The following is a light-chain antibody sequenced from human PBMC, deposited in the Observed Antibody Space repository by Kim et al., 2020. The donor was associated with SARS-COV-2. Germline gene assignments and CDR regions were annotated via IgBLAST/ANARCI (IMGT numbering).Light chain of an antibody. CDR2: RNN. CDR1: SSNIGSNY. Sequence: QSVLTQPPSASGTPGQRVTISCSGGSSNIGSNYVFWYQHLPGTAPKLLIYRNNHRPSGVPDRFSGSKSATSASLAISGLRSADEAAYYCAAWDDSLSGYVFGSGTKGTVL. CDR3: AAWDDSLSGYV. V-gene: IGLV1-47*01. J-gene: IGLJ1*01.